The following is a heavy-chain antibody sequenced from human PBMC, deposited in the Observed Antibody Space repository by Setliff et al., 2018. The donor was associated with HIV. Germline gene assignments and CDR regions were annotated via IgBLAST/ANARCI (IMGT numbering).Heavy chain of an antibody. J-gene: IGHJ3*02. Sequence: ASVKVSCKASGYTFTSYDINWVRQATGQGLEWMGWMNPNSGNTGYAQRFQGRLTMTRNTSISTAYMELNSLMSEDTAVYFCAIRREVVVATTRRGLDIWGQWTMVTVS. D-gene: IGHD2-15*01. CDR2: MNPNSGNT. CDR1: GYTFTSYD. CDR3: AIRREVVVATTRRGLDI. V-gene: IGHV1-8*02.